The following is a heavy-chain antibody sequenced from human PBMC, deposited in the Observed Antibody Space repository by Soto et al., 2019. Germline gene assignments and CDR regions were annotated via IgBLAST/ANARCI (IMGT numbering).Heavy chain of an antibody. D-gene: IGHD3-10*01. V-gene: IGHV4-31*03. J-gene: IGHJ5*02. CDR1: GGSIGSGGYY. Sequence: SETLSLTCSVSGGSIGSGGYYWSWIRQHPGKGLEWIGYISHSGNTYCNPSLKSRLTISLDASENQFSLKLSSVTAADTAVYYCARVWFVDKPLVASYFFDPWGQGTQVTVS. CDR3: ARVWFVDKPLVASYFFDP. CDR2: ISHSGNT.